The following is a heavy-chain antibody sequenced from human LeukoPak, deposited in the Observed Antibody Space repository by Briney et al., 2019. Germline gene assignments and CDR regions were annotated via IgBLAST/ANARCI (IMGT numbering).Heavy chain of an antibody. J-gene: IGHJ5*02. V-gene: IGHV4-4*07. CDR1: GGSISSYY. Sequence: SETLSLTCTVSGGSISSYYWSWIRQPAGKGLEWIGRIYTSGSTNYNPSLKSRVTMSVDTSKNQFSLKLSSVTAADTAVYYCARVRYSNYVGPYNWFDPWGQGTLVTVSS. CDR3: ARVRYSNYVGPYNWFDP. D-gene: IGHD4-11*01. CDR2: IYTSGST.